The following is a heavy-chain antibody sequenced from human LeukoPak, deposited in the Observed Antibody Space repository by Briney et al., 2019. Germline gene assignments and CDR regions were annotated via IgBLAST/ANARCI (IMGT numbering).Heavy chain of an antibody. J-gene: IGHJ3*02. CDR3: ARDRFQSAAYYGALDI. CDR2: IRSNPHGGTR. V-gene: IGHV3-49*02. Sequence: SLRLSCTASGFTFRDFSLRWVRHAPARGLEYVVFIRSNPHGGTREYAPSMKGRFTISRDDSQTVAYLQINSLQTEDTAVYYCARDRFQSAAYYGALDIWGQGTMVTVAS. D-gene: IGHD3-3*01. CDR1: GFTFRDFS.